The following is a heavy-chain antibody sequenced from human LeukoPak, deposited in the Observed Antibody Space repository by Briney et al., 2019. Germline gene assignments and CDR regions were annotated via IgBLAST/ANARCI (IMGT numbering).Heavy chain of an antibody. Sequence: GGSLRLSCAASGFTFSYYGMHWVRQPSGKGLEWVAFIRYTASDKYYADSVKGRFTITRDNSKNTLYLQMNSLRVEDTAVYYCAKDSHWILFDDWGQGTLVTVSS. V-gene: IGHV3-30*02. D-gene: IGHD2-2*03. CDR1: GFTFSYYG. J-gene: IGHJ4*02. CDR2: IRYTASDK. CDR3: AKDSHWILFDD.